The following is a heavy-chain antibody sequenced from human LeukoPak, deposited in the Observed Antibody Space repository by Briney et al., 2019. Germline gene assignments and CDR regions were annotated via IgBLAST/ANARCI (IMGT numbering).Heavy chain of an antibody. CDR2: VSGRGGST. Sequence: PGGSLRLSCAASGFTFSSYAMSWVRQAPGKGLEGVSAVSGRGGSTYYADSLKGRFTISRDNSKNTMYLQMNSLRAKDTAVYYCARGVEQWPGDFYYYGMDVWGQGTTVTVSS. V-gene: IGHV3-23*01. CDR3: ARGVEQWPGDFYYYGMDV. CDR1: GFTFSSYA. D-gene: IGHD6-19*01. J-gene: IGHJ6*02.